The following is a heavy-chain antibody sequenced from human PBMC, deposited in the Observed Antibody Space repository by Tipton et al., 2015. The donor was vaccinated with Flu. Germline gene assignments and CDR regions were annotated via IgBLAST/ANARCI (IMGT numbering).Heavy chain of an antibody. CDR2: IGGNGGT. CDR1: GFSVSATY. CDR3: GKITS. V-gene: IGHV3-53*01. D-gene: IGHD1-14*01. Sequence: AVWGFSVSATYVTWVRQAPGKGLEWVSVIGGNGGTSYADSVKGRFTISRDISKNLVYLHMESLRVEDTATYYCGKITSWGQGTLVTVSS. J-gene: IGHJ4*02.